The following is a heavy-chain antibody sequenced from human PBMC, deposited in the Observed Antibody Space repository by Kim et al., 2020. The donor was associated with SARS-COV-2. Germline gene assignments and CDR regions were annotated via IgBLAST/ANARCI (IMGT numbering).Heavy chain of an antibody. D-gene: IGHD2-2*01. CDR3: ARHRGYCSSTSCYPPYYYGMDV. V-gene: IGHV4-39*01. CDR2: IYYSGST. J-gene: IGHJ6*02. Sequence: SETLSLTCTVSGGSISSSSYYWGWIRQPPGKGLEWIGSIYYSGSTYYNPSLKSRVTISVDTSKNQFSLKLSSVTAADTAVYYCARHRGYCSSTSCYPPYYYGMDVWGQGTTVTVSS. CDR1: GGSISSSSYY.